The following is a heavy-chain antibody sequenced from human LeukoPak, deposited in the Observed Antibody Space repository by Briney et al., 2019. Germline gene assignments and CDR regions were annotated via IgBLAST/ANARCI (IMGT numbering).Heavy chain of an antibody. CDR1: GFTFTNYA. J-gene: IGHJ4*02. Sequence: GGSLRLSCAASGFTFTNYAINWVRQAPGKGLEWVSTITGSGSATYYADSVKGRFTISRDKSKNTLDLQMNTLRAEDTAVYYCARGSSFFGHYFDYWGQGTLVTVSS. V-gene: IGHV3-23*01. D-gene: IGHD3-10*01. CDR2: ITGSGSAT. CDR3: ARGSSFFGHYFDY.